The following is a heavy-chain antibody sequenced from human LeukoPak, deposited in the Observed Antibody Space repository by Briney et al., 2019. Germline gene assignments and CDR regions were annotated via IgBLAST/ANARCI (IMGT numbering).Heavy chain of an antibody. Sequence: SQTLSLTCTVSGGTFSSGGYYWVWLRQHQGMGLEWIGYIYYSGSTYYNPSLKSRVTISVDTSKNQFSLKLSSVTAADTAVYYCARGTFGELFDYWGQGTLVTVSS. D-gene: IGHD3-10*01. CDR1: GGTFSSGGYY. V-gene: IGHV4-31*03. CDR3: ARGTFGELFDY. CDR2: IYYSGST. J-gene: IGHJ4*02.